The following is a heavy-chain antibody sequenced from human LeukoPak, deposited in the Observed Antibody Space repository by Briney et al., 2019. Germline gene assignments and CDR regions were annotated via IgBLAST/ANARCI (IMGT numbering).Heavy chain of an antibody. Sequence: GGSLRLSCTASGLTFSTSGFNWVRQAPGKGLEWVASIGPTGSDRYHADSIKGRFTISRDNANNFLYLQMNSLRSEDTAVYYCATETNGRHYDYWGQGTLLTVSS. CDR1: GLTFSTSG. CDR3: ATETNGRHYDY. V-gene: IGHV3-21*06. D-gene: IGHD2-8*01. CDR2: IGPTGSDR. J-gene: IGHJ4*02.